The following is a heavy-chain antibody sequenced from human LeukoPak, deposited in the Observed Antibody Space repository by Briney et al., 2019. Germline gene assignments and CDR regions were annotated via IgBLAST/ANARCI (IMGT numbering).Heavy chain of an antibody. CDR1: GGSMSRYY. J-gene: IGHJ4*02. V-gene: IGHV4-59*01. CDR3: ARSTRREYYFDY. CDR2: LYYSGSDSGRT. D-gene: IGHD3-10*01. Sequence: SETLSLTCTVSGGSMSRYYWNWMRQTPGKGLEWIGFLYYSGSDSGRTTYNPSLESRVTISVDTSKNQFSLKLSSVTAADTAVYYCARSTRREYYFDYWGQGTLVTVSS.